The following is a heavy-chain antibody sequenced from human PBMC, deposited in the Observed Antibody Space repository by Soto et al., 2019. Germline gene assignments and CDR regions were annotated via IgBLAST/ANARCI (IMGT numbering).Heavy chain of an antibody. CDR3: ARAAPQDTSSASYYYYGMDV. J-gene: IGHJ6*02. CDR1: GYTFTGYY. D-gene: IGHD6-6*01. V-gene: IGHV1-2*04. CDR2: INPNSGGT. Sequence: ASVKVSCKASGYTFTGYYMHWVRQAPGQGLEWMGWINPNSGGTNYAQKFQGWVTMTRDTSISTAYMELSRLRSDDTAVYYCARAAPQDTSSASYYYYGMDVWGQGTTVTVSS.